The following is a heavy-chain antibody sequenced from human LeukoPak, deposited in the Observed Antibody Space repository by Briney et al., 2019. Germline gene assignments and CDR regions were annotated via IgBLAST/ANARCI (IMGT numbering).Heavy chain of an antibody. CDR2: ISGSGGRT. D-gene: IGHD4-17*01. Sequence: GGSLRLSCAASGFTFSSYTMTWVRQAPGKGLEWLSAISGSGGRTDYSDSVKGRFTISRDNSKNTLYLQMNSLRAEDTAVYYCAKDRSSVTEVLFDYWGQGTLVTVSS. CDR3: AKDRSSVTEVLFDY. V-gene: IGHV3-23*01. J-gene: IGHJ4*02. CDR1: GFTFSSYT.